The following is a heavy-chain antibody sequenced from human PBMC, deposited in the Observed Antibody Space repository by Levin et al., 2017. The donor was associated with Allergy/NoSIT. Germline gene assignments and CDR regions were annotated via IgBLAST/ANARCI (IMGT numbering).Heavy chain of an antibody. Sequence: SETLSLTCVVSGVSVSSVNWWSWVRQSPGKGLEWIGQIHHSGSSNYDPSLKSRVSMSVDKSKNQVSLKVSYVTAADTATYYCARESSGSFHLDYWGQGSLVTVSS. V-gene: IGHV4/OR15-8*01. J-gene: IGHJ4*02. CDR3: ARESSGSFHLDY. D-gene: IGHD3-10*01. CDR2: IHHSGSS. CDR1: GVSVSSVNW.